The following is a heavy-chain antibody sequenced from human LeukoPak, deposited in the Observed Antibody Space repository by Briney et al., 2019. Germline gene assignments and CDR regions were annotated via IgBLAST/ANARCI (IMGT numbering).Heavy chain of an antibody. J-gene: IGHJ4*02. CDR3: ARELFSSGSCPDG. D-gene: IGHD3-10*01. Sequence: GGSLRLSCSASGFTFSYYAIHWVRQAPGKGLEWVALIWSEGSNKYYADSVKGRITISRDNSKNTVYLQMNSLRAEDTAVYYCARELFSSGSCPDGWGQGTLVTVSS. V-gene: IGHV3-33*01. CDR2: IWSEGSNK. CDR1: GFTFSYYA.